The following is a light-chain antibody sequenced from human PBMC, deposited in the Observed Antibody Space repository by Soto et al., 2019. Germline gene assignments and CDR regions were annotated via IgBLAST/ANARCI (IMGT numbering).Light chain of an antibody. Sequence: SVLTHPPSSSGTPVQTVTMSCSGISSNIGSNHVYWYQQVSGTAPKLLIFGNNQRPSGVPDRFSGSKSGISASLAITGLQADDEADYYCQSYESSSLSGFVFGSGTKVTVL. CDR3: QSYESSSLSGFV. V-gene: IGLV1-44*01. CDR1: SSNIGSNH. CDR2: GNN. J-gene: IGLJ1*01.